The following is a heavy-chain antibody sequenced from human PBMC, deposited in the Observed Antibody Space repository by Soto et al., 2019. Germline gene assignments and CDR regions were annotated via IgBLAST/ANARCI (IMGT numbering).Heavy chain of an antibody. CDR2: IYYSGST. J-gene: IGHJ6*02. V-gene: IGHV4-61*01. Sequence: PSETLSLTCTVSGGSVSSCSYYWSWIRQPPGKGLEWIGYIYYSGSTNYNPSLKSRVTISVDTSKNQFSLKLSSVTAADTAVYYCARALPPPVMDGWGQGTTVTVSS. CDR3: ARALPPPVMDG. CDR1: GGSVSSCSYY. D-gene: IGHD1-26*01.